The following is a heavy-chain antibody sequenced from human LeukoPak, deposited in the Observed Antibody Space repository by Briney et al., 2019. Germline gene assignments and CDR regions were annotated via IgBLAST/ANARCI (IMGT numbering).Heavy chain of an antibody. J-gene: IGHJ5*02. D-gene: IGHD2-2*01. CDR2: IKSKTDGGTT. Sequence: GGSLRLSCAASGFTFSNAWMSWVRQAPGKGLEWVGRIKSKTDGGTTDYAAPVKGRFTISRDDSKNTLYLQMNSLRAEDTAVYYCASNRRYCSSTSCSDPWGQGTLVTVSS. V-gene: IGHV3-15*01. CDR1: GFTFSNAW. CDR3: ASNRRYCSSTSCSDP.